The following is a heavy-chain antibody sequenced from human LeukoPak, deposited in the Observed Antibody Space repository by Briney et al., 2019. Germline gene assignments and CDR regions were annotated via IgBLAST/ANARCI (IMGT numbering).Heavy chain of an antibody. Sequence: GGSLRLSCAASGFTFSNYWMTWVRQAPGKGLEWVANIKQDGSEKYYVDSVKGRFTISRDNAKNSLYLQMNSLRAEDTAVYYCARDSTRGYSYVVDAFDIWGQGTMVTVSS. CDR3: ARDSTRGYSYVVDAFDI. CDR1: GFTFSNYW. D-gene: IGHD5-18*01. J-gene: IGHJ3*02. CDR2: IKQDGSEK. V-gene: IGHV3-7*01.